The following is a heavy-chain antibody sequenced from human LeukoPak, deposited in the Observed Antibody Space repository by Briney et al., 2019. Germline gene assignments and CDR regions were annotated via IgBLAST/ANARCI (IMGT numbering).Heavy chain of an antibody. CDR1: GFTFSSYW. D-gene: IGHD6-13*01. CDR3: TRHLDGIAAYDY. Sequence: GGSLRLSCAASGFTFSSYWMHWVRQAPGKGLVWVSRINSDGSSTSYADSVKGRFTISRDDSKRTAFLQMHSLKTEDTAVYYCTRHLDGIAAYDYWGQGSLVTVAS. V-gene: IGHV3-74*01. J-gene: IGHJ4*02. CDR2: INSDGSST.